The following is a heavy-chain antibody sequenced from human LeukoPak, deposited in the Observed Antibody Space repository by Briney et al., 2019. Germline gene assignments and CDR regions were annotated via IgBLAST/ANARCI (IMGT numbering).Heavy chain of an antibody. J-gene: IGHJ4*02. CDR3: ARKYSGSGNYFFDY. V-gene: IGHV3-48*02. CDR1: GFTFSSYN. CDR2: ISTSGNTI. Sequence: GGSLRLSCAASGFTFSSYNMDWVRQAPGKGLEWVSFISTSGNTIYYVDSVKGRFTISRDNAKNSLYLQMNSLRDEDTAVYYCARKYSGSGNYFFDYWGQGTLVTVSS. D-gene: IGHD3-10*01.